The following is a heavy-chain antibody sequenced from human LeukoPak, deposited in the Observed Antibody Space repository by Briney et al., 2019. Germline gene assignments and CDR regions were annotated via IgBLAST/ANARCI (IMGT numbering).Heavy chain of an antibody. V-gene: IGHV3-7*05. Sequence: GGSLRLSCEVSGFTFSNYWMSWVRQAPGKGLERVANIKQDGSEKYYLDSVKGRFTISRDNAKNSLYLQMNSLRAEDTAVYYCARCHGSGSYYNVFAYWGQGTLVTVSS. CDR1: GFTFSNYW. D-gene: IGHD3-10*01. J-gene: IGHJ4*02. CDR3: ARCHGSGSYYNVFAY. CDR2: IKQDGSEK.